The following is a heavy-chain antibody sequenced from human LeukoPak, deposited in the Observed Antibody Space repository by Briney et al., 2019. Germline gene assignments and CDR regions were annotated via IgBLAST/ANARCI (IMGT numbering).Heavy chain of an antibody. CDR1: GFTFSSYS. CDR3: ASVRGVNFDY. CDR2: ISSSSTI. Sequence: GGSLRLSCAASGFTFSSYSMNWVRQAPGKGLEWVSYISSSSTIYYADSVKGRFTISRDNAKNSLYLQMNSLRAEDTAVYYCASVRGVNFDYWGQGTLVTVSS. D-gene: IGHD3-10*02. J-gene: IGHJ4*02. V-gene: IGHV3-48*04.